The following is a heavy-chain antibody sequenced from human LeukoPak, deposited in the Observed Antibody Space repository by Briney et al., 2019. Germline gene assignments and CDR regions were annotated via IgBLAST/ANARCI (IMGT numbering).Heavy chain of an antibody. Sequence: SETLSLTCTVSGGSISSYYWSWIRQPPGKGLEWIGYIYYSGSTNYNPSLKSRVTISVDTSKNQFSLKLSSVTAADTAVYYCARVGPMVRGVIITGSGWFDPWGQGTLVTVSS. CDR3: ARVGPMVRGVIITGSGWFDP. CDR2: IYYSGST. V-gene: IGHV4-59*01. CDR1: GGSISSYY. D-gene: IGHD3-10*01. J-gene: IGHJ5*02.